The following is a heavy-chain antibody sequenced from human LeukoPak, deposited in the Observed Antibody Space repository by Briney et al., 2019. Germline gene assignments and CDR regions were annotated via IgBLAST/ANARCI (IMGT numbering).Heavy chain of an antibody. CDR2: IYYSGST. CDR1: GGSISSSSYY. CDR3: GRVRYYDNSGVD. J-gene: IGHJ4*02. D-gene: IGHD3-22*01. Sequence: RASETLSLTCTVSGGSISSSSYYWGWIRQPPGKGLEWIGSIYYSGSTYYNPSLKSRVSISVDTSKNQFSLKLSSVTAADTAVYYCGRVRYYDNSGVDWGQGTLVTVSS. V-gene: IGHV4-39*07.